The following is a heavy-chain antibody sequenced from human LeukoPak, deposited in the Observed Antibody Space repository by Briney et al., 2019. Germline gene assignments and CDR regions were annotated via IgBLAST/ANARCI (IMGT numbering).Heavy chain of an antibody. Sequence: GVSLRLSCAASGFTFSSYAMSWVRQAPGKGLERVSAISGSGGSTYYADSVKGRFTISRDNSKNTLYLQMNSLRAEDTAVYYCAKDRWYSSSWYDYWGQGTLVTVSS. D-gene: IGHD6-13*01. J-gene: IGHJ4*02. V-gene: IGHV3-23*01. CDR2: ISGSGGST. CDR3: AKDRWYSSSWYDY. CDR1: GFTFSSYA.